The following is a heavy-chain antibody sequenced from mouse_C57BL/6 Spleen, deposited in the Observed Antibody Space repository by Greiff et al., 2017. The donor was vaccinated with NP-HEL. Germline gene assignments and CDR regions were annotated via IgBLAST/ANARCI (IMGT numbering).Heavy chain of an antibody. V-gene: IGHV1-52*01. J-gene: IGHJ4*01. D-gene: IGHD1-1*01. CDR3: ARSFITTVVAEGYAMDY. CDR2: IDPSDSET. CDR1: GYTFTSYW. Sequence: QVQLQQPGAELVRPGSSVKLSCKASGYTFTSYWMHWVKQRPIQGLEWIGNIDPSDSETHYNQKFKDKATLTVDKSSSTAYMQLSSLTSEDSAVYSCARSFITTVVAEGYAMDYWGQGTSVTVSS.